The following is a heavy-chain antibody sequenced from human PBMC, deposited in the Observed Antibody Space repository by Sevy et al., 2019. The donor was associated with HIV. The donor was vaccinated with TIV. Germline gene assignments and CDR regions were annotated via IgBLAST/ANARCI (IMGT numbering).Heavy chain of an antibody. CDR2: IIPIFGTA. J-gene: IGHJ6*02. V-gene: IGHV1-69*13. CDR1: GGTFSSYA. CDR3: AREDCSSTRCFLHYLNYYYYGMDV. Sequence: ASVKVSCKASGGTFSSYAISWVRQAPGQGLEWMGGIIPIFGTANYAQKFQGRVTITADESTSTAYMELSSLRSEDTAVYYCAREDCSSTRCFLHYLNYYYYGMDVWGQRTTVTVSS. D-gene: IGHD2-2*01.